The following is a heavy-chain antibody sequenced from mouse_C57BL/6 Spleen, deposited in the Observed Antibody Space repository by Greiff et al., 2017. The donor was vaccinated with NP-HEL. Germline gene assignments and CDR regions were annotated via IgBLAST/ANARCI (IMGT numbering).Heavy chain of an antibody. CDR1: GFTFSSYG. CDR3: AHSPHSNYFDY. V-gene: IGHV5-6*01. J-gene: IGHJ2*01. CDR2: LSSGGSYT. D-gene: IGHD2-5*01. Sequence: EVQLQESGGDLVKPGGSLKLSCAASGFTFSSYGMSWVRQTPDKRLEWVATLSSGGSYTYYPDSVKGRFTISRDNAKNTLYLQMSSLKSEDTAMYYCAHSPHSNYFDYWGEGTTLTVSS.